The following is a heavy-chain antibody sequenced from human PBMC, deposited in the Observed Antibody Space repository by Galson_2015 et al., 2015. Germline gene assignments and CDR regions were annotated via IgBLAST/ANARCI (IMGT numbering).Heavy chain of an antibody. J-gene: IGHJ5*02. CDR2: ISWNSDAI. CDR3: AKGGGIAVAGTGWFDP. D-gene: IGHD6-19*01. V-gene: IGHV3-9*01. CDR1: GFTFDGYE. Sequence: SLRLSCAASGFTFDGYEMNWVRQAPGKGLEWVSGISWNSDAIGYADSVKGRFTISRDNAKNSLYLQLNSLRDEDTALYYCAKGGGIAVAGTGWFDPWGQGTLVTVSS.